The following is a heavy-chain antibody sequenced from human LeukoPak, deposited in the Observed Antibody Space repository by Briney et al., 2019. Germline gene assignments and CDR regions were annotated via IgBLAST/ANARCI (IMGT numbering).Heavy chain of an antibody. Sequence: PSETLSLTCTVSGGSISSYYWSWIRQPAGKGLEWIGRIYTSGSTNYNPSLKSRVTMSVDTSKNQFSLKLSSVTAADTAVYYCARVSYYGSSGYPAPSPTFDYWSQGTLVTVSS. J-gene: IGHJ4*02. V-gene: IGHV4-4*07. CDR1: GGSISSYY. CDR2: IYTSGST. CDR3: ARVSYYGSSGYPAPSPTFDY. D-gene: IGHD3-22*01.